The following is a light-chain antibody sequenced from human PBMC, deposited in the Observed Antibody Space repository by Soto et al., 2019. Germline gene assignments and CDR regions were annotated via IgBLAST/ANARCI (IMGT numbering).Light chain of an antibody. J-gene: IGKJ4*01. V-gene: IGKV1-12*01. CDR2: GAS. CDR3: QQASSFPLT. CDR1: QLISSW. Sequence: IQMTQSPSSVSASVGDSVTITCRASQLISSWLAWYQVKPGKAPKLLIYGASNRESGVPSRFSGSESVTLFTLTINSLRPEDFATYYCQQASSFPLTVGGGTKVEI.